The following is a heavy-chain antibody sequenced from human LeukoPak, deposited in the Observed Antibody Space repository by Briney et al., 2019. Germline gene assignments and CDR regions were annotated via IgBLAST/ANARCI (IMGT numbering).Heavy chain of an antibody. J-gene: IGHJ6*02. D-gene: IGHD6-19*01. CDR3: ASLWSAVAGSAGMDV. CDR2: ISYDGSNK. V-gene: IGHV3-30-3*01. CDR1: GFIFSSYT. Sequence: PGRSLRLSCAAPGFIFSSYTMHWVRQAPGKGLEWVAVISYDGSNKYYTDSVKGRFTISRDNSKNTLYLQMNSLRAEDTAVYYCASLWSAVAGSAGMDVWGQGTTVTVSS.